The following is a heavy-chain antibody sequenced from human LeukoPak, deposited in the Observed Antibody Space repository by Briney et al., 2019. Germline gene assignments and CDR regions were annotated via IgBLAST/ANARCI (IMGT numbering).Heavy chain of an antibody. CDR2: IYTSGST. CDR3: ARVVRGGGYYCSGGSCYEEHFDY. J-gene: IGHJ4*02. D-gene: IGHD2-15*01. Sequence: PSETLSLTCTVSGGSISSGSYYWSWIRQPAGKGLEWIGRIYTSGSTNYNPSPKSRVTISVDTSKNQFSLKLSSVTAADTAVYYCARVVRGGGYYCSGGSCYEEHFDYWGQGTLVTVSS. V-gene: IGHV4-61*02. CDR1: GGSISSGSYY.